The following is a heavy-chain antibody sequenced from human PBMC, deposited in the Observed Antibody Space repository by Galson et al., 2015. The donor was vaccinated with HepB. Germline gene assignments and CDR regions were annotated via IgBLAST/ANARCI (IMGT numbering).Heavy chain of an antibody. Sequence: SLRLSCAASGFTFSDHYMDWVRQAPGKGLEWVGRTRNKANSYTTEYAASVKGRFTISRDDSKNSLYLQMNSLKTEDTAVYYCAKTSFVSYYDWFDPWGQGTLVTVSS. D-gene: IGHD1-26*01. J-gene: IGHJ5*02. CDR1: GFTFSDHY. V-gene: IGHV3-72*01. CDR3: AKTSFVSYYDWFDP. CDR2: TRNKANSYTT.